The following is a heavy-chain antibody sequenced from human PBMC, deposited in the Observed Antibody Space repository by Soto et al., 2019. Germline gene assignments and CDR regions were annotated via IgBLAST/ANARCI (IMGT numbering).Heavy chain of an antibody. CDR2: IWYDGSNK. CDR1: GFTFSSYG. D-gene: IGHD3-16*01. V-gene: IGHV3-33*01. Sequence: GESLKISCATSGFTFSSYGMHWVRQAPGKGLEWVAVIWYDGSNKYYADSVKGRFTISRDNSKNTLYLQMNSLRAEDTAVYYCARALPRGEPYYYYGMDVWGQGTTVTVSS. CDR3: ARALPRGEPYYYYGMDV. J-gene: IGHJ6*02.